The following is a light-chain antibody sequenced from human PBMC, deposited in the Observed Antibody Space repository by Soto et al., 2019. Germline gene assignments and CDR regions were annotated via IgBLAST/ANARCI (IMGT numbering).Light chain of an antibody. CDR3: QQYYYFWT. CDR2: EAS. V-gene: IGKV1-5*02. Sequence: DIQMTQSPSTLSASLGDRVTIICRASRSVDKWLAWYQQKSGKAPKLLIYEASHLQSGVPSKFGGSGSGTEFTLSINNLQPEDVATYYCQQYYYFWTFGQGTPVEV. J-gene: IGKJ1*01. CDR1: RSVDKW.